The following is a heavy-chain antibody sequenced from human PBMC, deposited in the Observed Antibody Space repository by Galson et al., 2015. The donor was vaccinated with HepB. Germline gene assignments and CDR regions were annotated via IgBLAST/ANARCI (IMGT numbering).Heavy chain of an antibody. CDR1: GGSFSGYY. D-gene: IGHD2-2*01. CDR3: ARGIWRVPAAYY. J-gene: IGHJ4*02. V-gene: IGHV4-34*01. Sequence: TLSLTCAVYGGSFSGYYWSWIRQPPGKGLEWIGEINHSGSTNYNPSLKSRVTISVDTSKNQFSLKLSSVTAADTAVYYCARGIWRVPAAYYWGQGTLVTVSS. CDR2: INHSGST.